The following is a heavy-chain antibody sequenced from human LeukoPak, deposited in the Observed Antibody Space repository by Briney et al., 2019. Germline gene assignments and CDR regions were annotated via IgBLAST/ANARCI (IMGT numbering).Heavy chain of an antibody. V-gene: IGHV4-34*01. CDR3: ARQRQLRRYSFDY. J-gene: IGHJ4*02. Sequence: PSETLSLTCAVYGGSFSGYYWSWIRQPPGKGLEWIGEINHSGSTNYNPSLKSRVTISVDTSKNQFSLKLSSVTAADTAVYYCARQRQLRRYSFDYWGQGTLVTVSS. CDR1: GGSFSGYY. CDR2: INHSGST. D-gene: IGHD1-1*01.